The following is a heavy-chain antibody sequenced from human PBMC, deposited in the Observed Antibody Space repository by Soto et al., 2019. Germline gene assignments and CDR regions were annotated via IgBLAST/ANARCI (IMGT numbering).Heavy chain of an antibody. V-gene: IGHV3-15*01. CDR3: TTEGPAGTAARPNYYYGMDV. CDR1: GFTFNNAW. CDR2: ITSKTDGGTT. Sequence: WGSLRLSCAASGFTFNNAWMSWVRQAPGKGLEWVGRITSKTDGGTTDYAAHVKGRFTMSRDDSTNTLYLQMNSLKTEDTAVYYCTTEGPAGTAARPNYYYGMDVWGQGTTVTVSS. J-gene: IGHJ6*02. D-gene: IGHD6-6*01.